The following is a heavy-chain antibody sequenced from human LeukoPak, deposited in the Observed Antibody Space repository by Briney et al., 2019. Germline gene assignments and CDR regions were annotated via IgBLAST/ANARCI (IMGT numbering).Heavy chain of an antibody. J-gene: IGHJ4*02. Sequence: PGGSLRLSCAVSGFTFSSYAMSWVRQAPGKGLEWVSAISGSGGSTYYTDSVKGRFTISRDNSKNTLYLQMNNLRAEDTAVYYCAKPLEKYTYGGNFDYWGQGILVTVSS. V-gene: IGHV3-23*01. CDR1: GFTFSSYA. CDR2: ISGSGGST. D-gene: IGHD4-23*01. CDR3: AKPLEKYTYGGNFDY.